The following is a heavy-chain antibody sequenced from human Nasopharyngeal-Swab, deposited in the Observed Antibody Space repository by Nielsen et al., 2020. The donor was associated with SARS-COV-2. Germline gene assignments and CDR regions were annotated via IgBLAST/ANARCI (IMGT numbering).Heavy chain of an antibody. Sequence: GSLRLSCTVSGGSISNYYWSWIRQPSGKRLEWIGYIYNSGRTTDYNPSLKSRVTISLDTSKNQFSLKLSSVTAADTAVYYCARGGDGGLAHFDYWGQGNLVTVSS. D-gene: IGHD2-21*01. CDR3: ARGGDGGLAHFDY. J-gene: IGHJ4*02. V-gene: IGHV4-59*01. CDR2: IYNSGRT. CDR1: GGSISNYY.